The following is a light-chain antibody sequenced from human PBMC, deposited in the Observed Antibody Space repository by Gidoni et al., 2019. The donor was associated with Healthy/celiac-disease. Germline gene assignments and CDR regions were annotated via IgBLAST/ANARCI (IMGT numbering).Light chain of an antibody. CDR1: KLGDKY. CDR3: QAWDSSIAEGVV. J-gene: IGLJ2*01. V-gene: IGLV3-1*01. CDR2: QDS. Sequence: SYQLTQPPSVPVSPGQTASITCSGDKLGDKYACWYQQKPGPSPVLVIYQDSKRHSGIPERFSGSNSGNTATLTISGTQAMDEADYYCQAWDSSIAEGVVFGGGTKLTVL.